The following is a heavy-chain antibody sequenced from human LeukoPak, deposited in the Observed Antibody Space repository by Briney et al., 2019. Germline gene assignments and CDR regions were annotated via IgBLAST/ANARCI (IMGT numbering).Heavy chain of an antibody. J-gene: IGHJ4*01. CDR1: GFTFSSYA. CDR3: TTVLNNYHSSGYSDY. D-gene: IGHD3-22*01. V-gene: IGHV3-23*01. Sequence: EGSLRLSCAASGFTFSSYAMSWVRQAPGKGLEWVSAISGSGGSTYYADSVKGRFTISRDNSKNTLYLQMNSLRAEDTAVYYCTTVLNNYHSSGYSDYWGHGTLVTVSS. CDR2: ISGSGGST.